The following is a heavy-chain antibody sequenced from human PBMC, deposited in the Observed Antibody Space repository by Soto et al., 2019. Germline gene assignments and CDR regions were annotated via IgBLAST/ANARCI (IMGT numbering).Heavy chain of an antibody. CDR1: LFIVSDNY. CDR2: IYSGGGT. V-gene: IGHV3-66*01. CDR3: ATRMTTAPY. D-gene: IGHD4-17*01. Sequence: EVRLVQSGGGLVQPGGSLRLSCAASLFIVSDNYMSWVRQAPGKGLEWVSLIYSGGGTDYAESVKGSFTISRANSKNTLYLQMNSLKAEDTGIYYCATRMTTAPYWGQGTVVTVSS. J-gene: IGHJ4*02.